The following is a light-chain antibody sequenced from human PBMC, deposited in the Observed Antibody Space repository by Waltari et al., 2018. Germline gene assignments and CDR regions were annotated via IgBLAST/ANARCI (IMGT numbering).Light chain of an antibody. CDR2: DVF. CDR1: SSDVGFYNY. CDR3: NSYTDSSSWV. Sequence: QSALTQPASVSGSPGQSITISCTGTSSDVGFYNYVSWYQQHPGKAPKLIIYDVFERPSGVSNRFSGSKSGNTASLTISGLLAEDEADYYCNSYTDSSSWVFGGGTKLTVL. J-gene: IGLJ3*02. V-gene: IGLV2-14*01.